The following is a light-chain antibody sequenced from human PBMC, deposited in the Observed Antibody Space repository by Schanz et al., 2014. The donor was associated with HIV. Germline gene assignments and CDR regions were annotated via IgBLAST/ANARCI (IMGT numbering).Light chain of an antibody. Sequence: QSALTQPPSASGSPGQSVTISCIGTNSDVGDYDYVSWYQQHPGAAPKLLLYEVTRRPSGVSNRFSGSKSDNTASLSIAGLQPEDEADYFCCSYVHFTRSVVFGGGTKLTVL. CDR1: NSDVGDYDY. CDR3: CSYVHFTRSVV. J-gene: IGLJ2*01. CDR2: EVT. V-gene: IGLV2-8*01.